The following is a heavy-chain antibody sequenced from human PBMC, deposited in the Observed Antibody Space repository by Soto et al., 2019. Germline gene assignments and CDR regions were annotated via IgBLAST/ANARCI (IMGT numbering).Heavy chain of an antibody. V-gene: IGHV4-59*08. D-gene: IGHD1-26*01. J-gene: IGHJ4*02. Sequence: SETLSLTCTVSGGSISSYYWSWIRQPPGKGLEWIGYIYYSGSTNYNPSLKSRVTISVDTSKNQFSLKLSSVTAADTAVYYCARHSRYLYYFDYWGQGTLVTVSS. CDR1: GGSISSYY. CDR3: ARHSRYLYYFDY. CDR2: IYYSGST.